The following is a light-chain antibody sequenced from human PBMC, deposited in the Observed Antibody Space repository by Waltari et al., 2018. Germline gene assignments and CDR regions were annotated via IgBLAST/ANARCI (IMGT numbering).Light chain of an antibody. V-gene: IGLV8-61*01. J-gene: IGLJ3*02. CDR3: GLYMGSGISV. CDR2: GQN. CDR1: SGSVSTSYY. Sequence: QTVVTQEPSFSVSPGGTVTLTCGLSSGSVSTSYYPSWYQQAPGKAPRTLISGQNTRSSGVPGRFSGSILGNKAALTSTGAQADDECDDYCGLYMGSGISVFGGGTKLTVL.